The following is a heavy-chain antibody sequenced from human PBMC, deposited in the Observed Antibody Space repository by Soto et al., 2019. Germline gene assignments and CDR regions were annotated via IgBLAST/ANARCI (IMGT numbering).Heavy chain of an antibody. D-gene: IGHD6-13*01. CDR3: ARDSGAKLSSS. CDR1: GGTFSSYR. V-gene: IGHV1-69*01. J-gene: IGHJ4*02. Sequence: QVQLVQSGAEVREPGSSVKVSCKASGGTFSSYRINWVRQAPGQGLEWVGGVVPIYRTADYAQKFQGRVSITADESARTTYLELSSLKSQCTAVYYCARDSGAKLSSSWGQGTLVTVSS. CDR2: VVPIYRTA.